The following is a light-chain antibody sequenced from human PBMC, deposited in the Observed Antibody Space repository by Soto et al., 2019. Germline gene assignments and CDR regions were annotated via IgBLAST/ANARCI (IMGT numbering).Light chain of an antibody. Sequence: DIQVIQSPSSLSASVGDRVNITCRASMRISKYLNWYQQKPGKAPKLLISGASTLQSGVPSRFGGSGSGTDFTLTISSLQPDDSATYYCQQSHSTPLTFGGGTKLEIK. V-gene: IGKV1-39*01. CDR3: QQSHSTPLT. J-gene: IGKJ4*01. CDR2: GAS. CDR1: MRISKY.